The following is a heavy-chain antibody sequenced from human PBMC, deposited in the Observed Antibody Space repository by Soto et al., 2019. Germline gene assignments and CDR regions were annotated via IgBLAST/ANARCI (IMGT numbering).Heavy chain of an antibody. D-gene: IGHD5-18*01. V-gene: IGHV3-30*18. CDR1: GFTFSSYG. Sequence: GGSLRLSCAASGFTFSSYGMHWVRQAPGKGLEWVAVISYDGSNKYYADSVKGRFTISRDNSKNTLYLQMNSLRAEDTAVYYCAKDGGYSYGLYYYYMDVWGKGTTVTVSS. J-gene: IGHJ6*03. CDR2: ISYDGSNK. CDR3: AKDGGYSYGLYYYYMDV.